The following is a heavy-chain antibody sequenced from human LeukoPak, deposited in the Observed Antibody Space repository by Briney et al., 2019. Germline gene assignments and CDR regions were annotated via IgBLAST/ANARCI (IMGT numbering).Heavy chain of an antibody. D-gene: IGHD3-10*01. CDR3: ARRFLLTHSFDY. CDR2: LYHSGST. CDR1: GGSISSSYW. J-gene: IGHJ4*02. Sequence: PSGTLSLTCAVFGGSISSSYWWSWVRQPPGKGLEWIGELYHSGSTNYNPSLKSRVTISVDTSKNQFSLKLSSVTAADTAVYYCARRFLLTHSFDYWGQGTLVTVSS. V-gene: IGHV4-4*02.